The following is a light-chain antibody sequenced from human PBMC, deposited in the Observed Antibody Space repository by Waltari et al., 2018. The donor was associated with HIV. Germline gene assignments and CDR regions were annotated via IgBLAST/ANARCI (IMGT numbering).Light chain of an antibody. J-gene: IGKJ1*01. V-gene: IGKV4-1*01. Sequence: DIVMTQAPDSLAVSLGDRETIQRQSTPSVLYSSNNKNYLAWYQQKPGQPPKLLIYWASTRESGVPDRFSGSGSQTDFTLTISSLQAEDVAVYYCQQYYSTLRTFGQGTKVEIK. CDR2: WAS. CDR1: PSVLYSSNNKNY. CDR3: QQYYSTLRT.